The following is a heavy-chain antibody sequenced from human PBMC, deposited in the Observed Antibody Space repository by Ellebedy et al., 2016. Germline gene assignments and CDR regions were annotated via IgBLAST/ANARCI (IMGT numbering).Heavy chain of an antibody. J-gene: IGHJ6*02. CDR2: INHSGST. Sequence: SETLSLTCTVSGGSISSYYWSWIRQPPGKGLEWIGEINHSGSTNYNPSLKSRVTISVDTSKNQFSLKLSSVTAADTAVYYCARASGWPYYYYYGMDVWGQGTTVTVSS. CDR3: ARASGWPYYYYYGMDV. CDR1: GGSISSYY. V-gene: IGHV4-34*01. D-gene: IGHD6-19*01.